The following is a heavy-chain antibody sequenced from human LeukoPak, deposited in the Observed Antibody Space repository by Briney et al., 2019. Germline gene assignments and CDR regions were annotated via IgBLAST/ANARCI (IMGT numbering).Heavy chain of an antibody. CDR2: ISWGGGST. D-gene: IGHD3-10*01. Sequence: GGSLRLSCAASGFTFEDYAMHWVRQAPGKGLEWVSLISWGGGSTYYADSVKGRFTISRDNSKNPLYLHMNSLRAEDTALYYCAKDRSGNSYGHFDYWGQGTLVTVSS. CDR1: GFTFEDYA. J-gene: IGHJ4*02. V-gene: IGHV3-43D*04. CDR3: AKDRSGNSYGHFDY.